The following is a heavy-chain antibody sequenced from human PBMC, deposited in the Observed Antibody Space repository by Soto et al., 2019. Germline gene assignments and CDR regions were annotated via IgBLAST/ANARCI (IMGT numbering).Heavy chain of an antibody. Sequence: QVQLVESGGGVVQPGRSLRLSCAASGFTFSSYGMHWVRQAPGKGLEWVAVIWYDGSMKYYADSVKGRLTSSRDNSKNTLYLSMNSLRAEDTAVYYCARTGIAAAGMGWFDPWGQRTLVTVSS. V-gene: IGHV3-33*01. CDR1: GFTFSSYG. J-gene: IGHJ5*02. D-gene: IGHD6-13*01. CDR2: IWYDGSMK. CDR3: ARTGIAAAGMGWFDP.